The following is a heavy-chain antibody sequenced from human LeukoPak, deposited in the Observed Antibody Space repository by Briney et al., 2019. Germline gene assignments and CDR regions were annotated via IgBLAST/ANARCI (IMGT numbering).Heavy chain of an antibody. CDR3: AREALCSGCRVYGMDV. CDR1: GYTFTGYY. V-gene: IGHV1-46*01. J-gene: IGHJ6*02. Sequence: ASVKVSCKAAGYTFTGYYMHWVRQAPGQGLEWMGMIDPSGGSTSYAQKFQGRVTMTRDTSTSTVYMELNSLRSEDTAVYYCAREALCSGCRVYGMDVWGQGTTVTVSS. CDR2: IDPSGGST. D-gene: IGHD2-15*01.